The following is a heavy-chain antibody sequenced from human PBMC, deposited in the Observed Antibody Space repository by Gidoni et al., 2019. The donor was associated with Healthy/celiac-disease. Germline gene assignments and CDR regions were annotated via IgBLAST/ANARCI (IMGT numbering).Heavy chain of an antibody. J-gene: IGHJ4*02. D-gene: IGHD2-15*01. CDR2: ISGRGGST. CDR3: AKSMERKAATHLFDY. V-gene: IGHV3-23*01. CDR1: GFAFPRYA. Sequence: EVQLLESGGGLVQPGGSLRLSCAAAGFAFPRYAMSWVRQAPGKGLEWVSAISGRGGSTYYADSVKGRFTISRDNSKNTLYLQMNSLRAEDTAVYYCAKSMERKAATHLFDYWGQGTLVTVSS.